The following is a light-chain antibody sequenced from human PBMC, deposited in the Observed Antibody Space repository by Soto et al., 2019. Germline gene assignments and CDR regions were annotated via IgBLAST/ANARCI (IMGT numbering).Light chain of an antibody. Sequence: DIQLTQSPSTLSASVGDRVTITCRASQSVSNWLAWYQQKPGKAPKLLIYDASSLETGVPSRFSGSGSGTEFTLTINSLQPDDFATYDCQQYKSYLTFGGGTKVEIK. CDR3: QQYKSYLT. CDR1: QSVSNW. CDR2: DAS. J-gene: IGKJ4*01. V-gene: IGKV1-5*01.